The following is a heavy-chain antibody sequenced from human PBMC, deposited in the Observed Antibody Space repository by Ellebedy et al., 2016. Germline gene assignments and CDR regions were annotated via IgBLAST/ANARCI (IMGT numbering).Heavy chain of an antibody. CDR3: VRHRYSDS. V-gene: IGHV5-51*01. J-gene: IGHJ4*02. CDR1: GYSFTSYW. CDR2: IYPGDSDT. Sequence: ASVKVSCKGSGYSFTSYWIGWVRQMPGKGLEWMGIIYPGDSDTRYSPSFQGQVTISADKSISTAYLQWSSLQASDTARYDCVRHRYSDSWGQGTLVTVSS.